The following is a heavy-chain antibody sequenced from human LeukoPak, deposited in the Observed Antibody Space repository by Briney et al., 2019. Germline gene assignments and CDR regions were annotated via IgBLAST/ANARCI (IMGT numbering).Heavy chain of an antibody. V-gene: IGHV1-69*01. Sequence: PVRVSCKASRGTFTSYAISWVRQAPGQRLEWMGGIITIIGTAHYAQKFQGRVTITADEPTSRAYRELSSLRSEDTAVYYCAGKYYYERSVRRPFDYGGQGTLVTVSS. J-gene: IGHJ4*02. D-gene: IGHD3-22*01. CDR2: IITIIGTA. CDR3: AGKYYYERSVRRPFDY. CDR1: RGTFTSYA.